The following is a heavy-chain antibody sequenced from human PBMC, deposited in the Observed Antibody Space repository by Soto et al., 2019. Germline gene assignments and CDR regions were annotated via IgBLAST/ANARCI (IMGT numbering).Heavy chain of an antibody. CDR3: TKSDGCGGGACYTGTYYYFDV. CDR2: ISEGAYNP. V-gene: IGHV3-23*01. Sequence: DVQLLESGGGLVEPGGSLKLSCAASGFPSSTYAQHWVRQAPGKGREWVSTISEGAYNPHNADSVKGRFTISRDKSKNTLSLQMISLRVDDTAIYYCTKSDGCGGGACYTGTYYYFDVWGRGTLGTVSS. CDR1: GFPSSTYA. D-gene: IGHD3-16*02. J-gene: IGHJ2*01.